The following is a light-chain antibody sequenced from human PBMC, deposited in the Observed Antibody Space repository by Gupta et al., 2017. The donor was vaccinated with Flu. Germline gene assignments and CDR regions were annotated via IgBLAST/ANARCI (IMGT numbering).Light chain of an antibody. CDR1: SSNSGSND. Sequence: QSVLHSPPSASGSPGQRVPISCSGSSSNSGSNDVYGYQQLPGAAPKLLIYRNNQRPSGVPYRFSGSKSGTSASLASSGLRSEDEADYYCAAWDDSRSGRVFGGGTKLTVL. J-gene: IGLJ3*02. V-gene: IGLV1-47*01. CDR2: RNN. CDR3: AAWDDSRSGRV.